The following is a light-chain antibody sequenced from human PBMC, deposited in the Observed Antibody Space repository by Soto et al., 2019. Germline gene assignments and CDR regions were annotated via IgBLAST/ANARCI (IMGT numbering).Light chain of an antibody. J-gene: IGKJ1*01. CDR2: GAS. Sequence: IQMTQCTSTLSASIGDRVTITCRASESIRTDLGWYQQTPGKAPKLLISGASRLQSGVPSRFSGSGSGAEFTLTISSLQPEDSATYYCLQDYSYPRTFGQGTKVDIK. CDR1: ESIRTD. V-gene: IGKV1-6*01. CDR3: LQDYSYPRT.